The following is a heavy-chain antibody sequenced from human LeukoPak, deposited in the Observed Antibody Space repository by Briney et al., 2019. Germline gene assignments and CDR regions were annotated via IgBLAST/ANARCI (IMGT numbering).Heavy chain of an antibody. Sequence: GGSLRLSCAASAFTFSSYAMSWVRQAPGKGLEWVSAISGSGGSTYYADSVKGRFTISRDNSKNTLYLQMNSLRAEDTAVYYCAKDSSPYYYDSSGYYPYWYFDLWGRGTLVTVSS. V-gene: IGHV3-23*01. CDR1: AFTFSSYA. CDR2: ISGSGGST. J-gene: IGHJ2*01. CDR3: AKDSSPYYYDSSGYYPYWYFDL. D-gene: IGHD3-22*01.